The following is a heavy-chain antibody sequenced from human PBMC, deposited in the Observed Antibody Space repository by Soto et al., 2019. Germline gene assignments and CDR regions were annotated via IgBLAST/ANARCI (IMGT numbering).Heavy chain of an antibody. CDR3: ARVSSSWLGGGYFDY. V-gene: IGHV3-74*01. CDR2: INSDGSST. D-gene: IGHD6-13*01. J-gene: IGHJ4*02. Sequence: EVQLVESGGGLVQPGGSLRLSCAASGFTFSSYWMHWVRQAPGKGLVWVSRINSDGSSTSYADSVKGRFTISRDNAKNMLYLRMNSLRAEDTAVYYCARVSSSWLGGGYFDYWGQGTLVPVSS. CDR1: GFTFSSYW.